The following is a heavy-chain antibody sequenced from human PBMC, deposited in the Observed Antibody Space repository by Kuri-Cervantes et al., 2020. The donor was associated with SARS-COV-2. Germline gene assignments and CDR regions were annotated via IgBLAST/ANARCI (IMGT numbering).Heavy chain of an antibody. D-gene: IGHD6-13*01. Sequence: GGSLRLSCAASGFTFSSYAMHWVRQAPGKGLEWVAVISYDGSNKYYADSVKGRFTISRDNSKITLYLQMNSLRAEDTAVYYCASRYSSSWYAVDYWGQGTLVTVSS. V-gene: IGHV3-30*04. CDR2: ISYDGSNK. CDR3: ASRYSSSWYAVDY. J-gene: IGHJ4*02. CDR1: GFTFSSYA.